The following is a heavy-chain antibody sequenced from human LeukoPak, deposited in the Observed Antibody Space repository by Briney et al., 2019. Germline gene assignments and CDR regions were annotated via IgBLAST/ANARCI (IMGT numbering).Heavy chain of an antibody. CDR2: IYTSGST. CDR1: GGSISSGTDY. D-gene: IGHD2-15*01. J-gene: IGHJ4*02. CDR3: ARNSCPSGSCYDNRGYFDY. Sequence: SETLSLTCTVSGGSISSGTDYWSWIRQPAGRGLEWIGRIYTSGSTTYNPSLKRRITIPVDTPKHPFSLLLSPVTPADTAVCYCARNSCPSGSCYDNRGYFDYWGQGTLVTVSS. V-gene: IGHV4-61*02.